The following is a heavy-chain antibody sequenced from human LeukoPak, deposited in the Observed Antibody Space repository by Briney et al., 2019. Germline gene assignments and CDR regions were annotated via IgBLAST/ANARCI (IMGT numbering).Heavy chain of an antibody. V-gene: IGHV4-4*07. CDR2: IYTSGST. Sequence: PSETRSLTCPVSGGSISSYYWSWIRQPAGKGLEWIGRIYTSGSTNYNPSLKSRVTMSVDTSKNQFSLKLSSVTAADTAVYYCAITGWEPRPFDYWGQGTLVTVSS. CDR1: GGSISSYY. D-gene: IGHD1-26*01. CDR3: AITGWEPRPFDY. J-gene: IGHJ4*02.